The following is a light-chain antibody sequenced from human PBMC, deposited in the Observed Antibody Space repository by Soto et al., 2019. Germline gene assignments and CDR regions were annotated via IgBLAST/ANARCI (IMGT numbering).Light chain of an antibody. V-gene: IGLV1-44*01. J-gene: IGLJ1*01. CDR2: AND. Sequence: QSLLTQPPSASGTPGQRVTISCSGSTSNIGSNTVNWYQQLPGTAPKLLIFANDQRPSGVPDRFSGSRSGTSASLAISGLQSEDEADYYCGAWHDSLNGYGFGTGTKVTVL. CDR3: GAWHDSLNGYG. CDR1: TSNIGSNT.